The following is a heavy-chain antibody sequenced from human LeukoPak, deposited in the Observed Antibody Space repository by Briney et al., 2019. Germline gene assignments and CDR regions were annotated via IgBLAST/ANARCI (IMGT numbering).Heavy chain of an antibody. D-gene: IGHD6-6*01. V-gene: IGHV4-34*01. CDR1: GGSFNDYD. Sequence: SETLSLTCSVYGGSFNDYDWSWVRQAPGRGLQWIGEINESGATNCDPSLKSRVTISVDTSKNQFSLKLSSVTAADTAVYYCARKWKEQLVHYYYYYYMDVWGKGTTVTVSS. CDR3: ARKWKEQLVHYYYYYYMDV. CDR2: INESGAT. J-gene: IGHJ6*03.